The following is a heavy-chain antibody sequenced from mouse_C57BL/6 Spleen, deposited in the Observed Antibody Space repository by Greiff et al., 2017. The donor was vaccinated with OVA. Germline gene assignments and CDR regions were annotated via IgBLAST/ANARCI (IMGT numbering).Heavy chain of an antibody. CDR2: IYPGDGDT. D-gene: IGHD2-4*01. CDR3: ARSNYDYESFAY. J-gene: IGHJ3*01. Sequence: VKLMESGPELVKPGASVKISCKASGYAFSSSWMNWVKQRPGKGLEWIGRIYPGDGDTNYNGKFKGKATLTADKSSSTAYMQLSSLTSEDSAVYFCARSNYDYESFAYWGQGTLVTVSA. V-gene: IGHV1-82*01. CDR1: GYAFSSSW.